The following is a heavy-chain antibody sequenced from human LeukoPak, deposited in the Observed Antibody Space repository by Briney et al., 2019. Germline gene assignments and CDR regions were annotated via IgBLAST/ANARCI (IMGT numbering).Heavy chain of an antibody. Sequence: SETLSLTCAVYGGSFSGYYWSWIRQPPGKGLEWIGEINHSGSTNYNPSLKSRVTISVDTSKNQFSLKLSSVTAADTAVYYCARDSAGTGYYYYGMDVWGQGTTVTVSS. V-gene: IGHV4-34*01. CDR2: INHSGST. CDR1: GGSFSGYY. D-gene: IGHD2-15*01. J-gene: IGHJ6*02. CDR3: ARDSAGTGYYYYGMDV.